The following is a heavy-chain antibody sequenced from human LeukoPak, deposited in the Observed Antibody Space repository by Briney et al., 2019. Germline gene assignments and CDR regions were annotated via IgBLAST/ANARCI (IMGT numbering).Heavy chain of an antibody. Sequence: ASVKVSCKASGYTFTSYGISWVRQAPGQGLEWMGWISGDNGNTYYAQKLQGRVTMTTDTSTSTAYMELRSLRSDDTAVYYCARDCDRSGYNCYWGQGTLVTVSS. CDR2: ISGDNGNT. CDR1: GYTFTSYG. CDR3: ARDCDRSGYNCY. D-gene: IGHD3-22*01. V-gene: IGHV1-18*01. J-gene: IGHJ4*02.